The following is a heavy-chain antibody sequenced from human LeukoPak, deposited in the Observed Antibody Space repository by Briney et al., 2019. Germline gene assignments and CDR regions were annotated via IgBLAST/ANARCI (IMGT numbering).Heavy chain of an antibody. V-gene: IGHV4-4*02. D-gene: IGHD3-10*01. CDR2: IYHSGST. CDR1: GGSISSSNW. Sequence: SETLSLTCAVSGGSISSSNWWSWVRQPPGKGLAWIGEIYHSGSTNYNPSLKSRVTISVDKSKNQFSLKLSSVTAADTAVYYCARLRPLLYYGSGRYAFDIWGQGTMVTVSS. CDR3: ARLRPLLYYGSGRYAFDI. J-gene: IGHJ3*02.